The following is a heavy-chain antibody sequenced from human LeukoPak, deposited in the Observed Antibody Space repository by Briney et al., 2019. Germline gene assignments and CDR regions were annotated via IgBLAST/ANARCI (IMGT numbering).Heavy chain of an antibody. V-gene: IGHV4-4*07. D-gene: IGHD3-22*01. Sequence: SETLSLTCTVSGGSIGSYYWSWIRQPAGKGLEWIGRIYTSGSTNYNPSLKSRVTMSVDTSKNQFSLKLSSVTAADTAVYYCAREVPNYYDSSGYFDYWGQGTLVTVSS. J-gene: IGHJ4*02. CDR3: AREVPNYYDSSGYFDY. CDR2: IYTSGST. CDR1: GGSIGSYY.